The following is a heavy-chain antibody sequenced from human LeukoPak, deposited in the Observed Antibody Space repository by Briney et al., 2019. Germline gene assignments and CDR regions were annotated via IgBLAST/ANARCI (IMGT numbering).Heavy chain of an antibody. Sequence: PGGSLRLSCAASGFSINSYSMTWVRQAPGKGLEWVSTISSSGGYIYYADSVKGRFTISRDTAKNSLYLQMNSLRVEDTAVYNCARLRGTVASASDYWGQGTLVTVSS. CDR2: ISSSGGYI. CDR3: ARLRGTVASASDY. CDR1: GFSINSYS. D-gene: IGHD1-26*01. V-gene: IGHV3-21*01. J-gene: IGHJ4*02.